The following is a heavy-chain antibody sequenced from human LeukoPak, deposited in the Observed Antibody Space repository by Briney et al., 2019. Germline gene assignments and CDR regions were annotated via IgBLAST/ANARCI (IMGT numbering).Heavy chain of an antibody. V-gene: IGHV4-4*02. CDR3: AGRTMGYYFDY. CDR2: IYHSGST. CDR1: GGSISSSNW. D-gene: IGHD1-1*01. Sequence: SETLSLTCAVSGGSISSSNWWSWVRQPPGKGLEWIGEIYHSGSTNYNPSLKSRVTISVDKSKNQFSLKLSSVTAADTAVYYWAGRTMGYYFDYWGQGTLVTVSS. J-gene: IGHJ4*02.